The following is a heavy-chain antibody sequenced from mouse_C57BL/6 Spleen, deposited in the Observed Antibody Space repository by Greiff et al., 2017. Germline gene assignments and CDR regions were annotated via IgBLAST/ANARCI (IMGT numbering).Heavy chain of an antibody. CDR3: ARDHGYYYAMDY. V-gene: IGHV5-4*01. Sequence: DVQLVESGGGLVKPGGSLKLSCAASGFTFSSYAMSWVRQTPEKRLEWVATISDGGSYTYYPDNVKGRFTISRDNAKNNLYLQMSHLKSEDTAMYYCARDHGYYYAMDYWGQGTSVTVSS. D-gene: IGHD2-2*01. J-gene: IGHJ4*01. CDR2: ISDGGSYT. CDR1: GFTFSSYA.